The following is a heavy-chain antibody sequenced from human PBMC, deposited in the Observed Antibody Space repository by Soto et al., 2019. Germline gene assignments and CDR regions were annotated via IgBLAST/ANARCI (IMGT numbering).Heavy chain of an antibody. V-gene: IGHV4-39*01. CDR3: GLRYYYYGMDV. CDR1: GGSVSSSSYY. CDR2: IYYSGST. Sequence: SETLSLTCTVSGGSVSSSSYYWGWVRQPPGKGLEWIGSIYYSGSTYYNPSLESRVTISVDTSKNQFSLKLSSVTAADTAVYYCGLRYYYYGMDVWGQGTTVTVSS. J-gene: IGHJ6*02.